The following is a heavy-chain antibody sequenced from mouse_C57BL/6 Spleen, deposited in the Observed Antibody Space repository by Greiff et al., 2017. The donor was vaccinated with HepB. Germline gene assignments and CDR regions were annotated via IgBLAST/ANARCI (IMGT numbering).Heavy chain of an antibody. D-gene: IGHD2-5*01. J-gene: IGHJ1*03. CDR1: GYTFTSYW. CDR3: TRYSNYEYFDV. V-gene: IGHV1-5*01. Sequence: VQLKESGTVLARPGASVKMSCKTSGYTFTSYWMHWVKQRPGQGLEWIGAIYPGNSDTSSNQKFKGKAILTAVTSASTAYMELSSLTNEDSAVYYCTRYSNYEYFDVWGTGTTVTVSS. CDR2: IYPGNSDT.